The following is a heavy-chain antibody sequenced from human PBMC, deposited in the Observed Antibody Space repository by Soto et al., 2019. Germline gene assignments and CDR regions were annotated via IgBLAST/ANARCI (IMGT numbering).Heavy chain of an antibody. Sequence: GGSLRLSCAASGFTFSSYAMSWVRQAPGKGLEWVSAISGSGGSTYYADSVKGRFTISRDNSKNTLYLQMNSLRAEDTAVYYCDKGTTILYHYDSSGYYLDYWGQGTLVIVSS. CDR3: DKGTTILYHYDSSGYYLDY. D-gene: IGHD3-22*01. CDR1: GFTFSSYA. J-gene: IGHJ4*02. CDR2: ISGSGGST. V-gene: IGHV3-23*01.